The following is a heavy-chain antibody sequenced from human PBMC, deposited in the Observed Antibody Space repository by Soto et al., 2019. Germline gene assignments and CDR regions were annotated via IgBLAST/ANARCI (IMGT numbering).Heavy chain of an antibody. CDR2: IYYSGST. CDR3: ARHAYSSSWYDWFDP. Sequence: SETLSLTCTVSGGSISSSSYYWGWIRQPPGKGLEWIGSIYYSGSTYYNPSLKSRVTISVDTSKNQFSLKLSSVTAADTAVYYCARHAYSSSWYDWFDPWGQGTLVTVPS. V-gene: IGHV4-39*01. J-gene: IGHJ5*02. D-gene: IGHD6-13*01. CDR1: GGSISSSSYY.